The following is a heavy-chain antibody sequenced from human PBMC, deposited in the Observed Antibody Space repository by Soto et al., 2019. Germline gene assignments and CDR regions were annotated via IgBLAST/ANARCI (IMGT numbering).Heavy chain of an antibody. CDR2: IYYSGST. J-gene: IGHJ5*02. Sequence: SETLSLTCTVSGGSISSGDYYWSWIRQPPGKGLEWIGYIYYSGSTYYNPSLKSRVTISVDTSKNQFSLKLSSVTAADTAVYYCARIFIAAAGGWFDPWGQGTLVTVSS. CDR1: GGSISSGDYY. D-gene: IGHD6-13*01. CDR3: ARIFIAAAGGWFDP. V-gene: IGHV4-30-4*01.